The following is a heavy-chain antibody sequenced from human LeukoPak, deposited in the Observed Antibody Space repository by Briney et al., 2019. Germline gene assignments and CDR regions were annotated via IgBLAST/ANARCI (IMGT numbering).Heavy chain of an antibody. CDR1: GLTFRNYA. V-gene: IGHV3-23*01. CDR2: ICANDGNT. Sequence: GGSLRLSCAASGLTFRNYAMSWVRQAPGKGLEWVSVICANDGNTYYADAVKGRFTISRDNSKDTLYLQMDSLRAEDTAVYYCAKQLGYCSDGSCYFPYWGQGTLVTVSS. CDR3: AKQLGYCSDGSCYFPY. J-gene: IGHJ4*02. D-gene: IGHD2-15*01.